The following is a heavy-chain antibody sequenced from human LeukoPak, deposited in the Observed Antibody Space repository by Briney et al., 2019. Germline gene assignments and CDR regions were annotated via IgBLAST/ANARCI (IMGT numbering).Heavy chain of an antibody. J-gene: IGHJ4*02. D-gene: IGHD4-11*01. CDR3: ARGATTVTS. Sequence: SETLSLTCTVSGGSISSYYWSWIRQLPGKGLEWIGYIYTSGSTNYNPSLKSRVTISVDTSKNQFSLKLSSVTAADTAVYCCARGATTVTSWGQGTLVSVSS. CDR1: GGSISSYY. CDR2: IYTSGST. V-gene: IGHV4-4*09.